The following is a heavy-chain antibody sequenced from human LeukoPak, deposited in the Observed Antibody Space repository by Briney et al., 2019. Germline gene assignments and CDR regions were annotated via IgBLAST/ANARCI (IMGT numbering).Heavy chain of an antibody. D-gene: IGHD4-17*01. V-gene: IGHV4-31*03. J-gene: IGHJ6*02. Sequence: SETLSLTCTVSGGSISGGGFYWNWIRQHPVKGLEWIGYISFSGSTYYNPSLKIRLTITVDTSENQFSLRLTSVTAADTAVYYCASSYGDRNYYYGMDVWGQGTTVTVSS. CDR3: ASSYGDRNYYYGMDV. CDR2: ISFSGST. CDR1: GGSISGGGFY.